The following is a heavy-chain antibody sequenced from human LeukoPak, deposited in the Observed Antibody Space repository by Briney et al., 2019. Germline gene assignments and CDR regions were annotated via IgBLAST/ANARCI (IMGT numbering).Heavy chain of an antibody. D-gene: IGHD3-10*01. CDR1: GFTFSSYA. Sequence: PGGSLRPSCAASGFTFSSYAMSWVRQAPGKGLEWVSAISGSGGSTYYADSVKGRFTVSRDNSKNTLYLQMNSLRAEDTAVYYCAKAARYGGEYYFDYWGQGTLVAVSS. CDR2: ISGSGGST. V-gene: IGHV3-23*01. J-gene: IGHJ4*02. CDR3: AKAARYGGEYYFDY.